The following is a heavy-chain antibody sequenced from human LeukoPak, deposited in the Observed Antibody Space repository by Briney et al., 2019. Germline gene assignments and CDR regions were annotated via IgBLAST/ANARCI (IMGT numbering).Heavy chain of an antibody. Sequence: SGGSLRLSCAASGFTFSSYWMSWVRQAPGKGLEWVANIKQDGSEKYYVDSVKGRFTISRDNAKNSLYLQMNSLRAEDTAVYYCARDLDTMVRGVIITFYYYYMDVWGKGTTVTVSS. CDR1: GFTFSSYW. D-gene: IGHD3-10*01. CDR3: ARDLDTMVRGVIITFYYYYMDV. V-gene: IGHV3-7*01. J-gene: IGHJ6*03. CDR2: IKQDGSEK.